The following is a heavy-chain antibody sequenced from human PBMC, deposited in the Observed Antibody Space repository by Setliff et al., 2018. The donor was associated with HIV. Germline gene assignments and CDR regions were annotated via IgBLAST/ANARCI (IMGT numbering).Heavy chain of an antibody. J-gene: IGHJ3*02. D-gene: IGHD3-3*01. V-gene: IGHV4-39*01. Sequence: PSETLSLTCSVSGGSISSGTYYWGWIRQPPGKGLEWIGIMYYTGNTYYRPSRKSRVTMSVDTSKNHLSLRLNSVTAADTAVYYCARQSGYTRGWDIFGVVAGSFDIWGQGTMVTVSS. CDR3: ARQSGYTRGWDIFGVVAGSFDI. CDR1: GGSISSGTYY. CDR2: MYYTGNT.